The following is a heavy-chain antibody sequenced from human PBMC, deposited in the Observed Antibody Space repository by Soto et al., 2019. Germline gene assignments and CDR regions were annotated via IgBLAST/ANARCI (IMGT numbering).Heavy chain of an antibody. Sequence: QVQLVQSGAEVRKPGASVKVSCKASGYTFSTSGMSWLRQAPGQGLEWMGWISTYNGDTNDAPKFQDRVTMTSDTSTSTVYMELRSLSSDDTAVYYCARAGAAPYYYYGKDVWGQGTRVTVSS. J-gene: IGHJ6*02. V-gene: IGHV1-18*01. D-gene: IGHD2-15*01. CDR2: ISTYNGDT. CDR3: ARAGAAPYYYYGKDV. CDR1: GYTFSTSG.